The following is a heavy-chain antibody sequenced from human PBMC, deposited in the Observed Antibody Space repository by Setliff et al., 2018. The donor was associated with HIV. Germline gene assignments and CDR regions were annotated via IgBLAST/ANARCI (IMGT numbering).Heavy chain of an antibody. V-gene: IGHV4-61*02. J-gene: IGHJ6*03. CDR1: GGSISSDNYY. D-gene: IGHD3-10*01. CDR2: IYTSGNT. CDR3: ARESGLQVRGAMYYYMDV. Sequence: SETRSLTCTVSGGSISSDNYYWSWIRQPAGKGLGWIGRIYTSGNTKYNPSLKSRVTISVDTSKNQLSLKLSSVTAADTAVYYCARESGLQVRGAMYYYMDVWGTGTTVTVSS.